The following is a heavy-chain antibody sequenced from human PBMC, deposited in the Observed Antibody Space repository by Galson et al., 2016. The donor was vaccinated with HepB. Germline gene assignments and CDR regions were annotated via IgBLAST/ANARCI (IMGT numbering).Heavy chain of an antibody. CDR1: GYIFINYW. Sequence: QSGAEVKKPGESLKISCKASGYIFINYWIGWVRQMPGKGLEWMGIIYPGDSDTRYSPSFQGQVTNSADKSISTAYLQWSSLKASDTAMYYCARQSYYHYTMDVWGKGTTVTVSS. CDR3: ARQSYYHYTMDV. V-gene: IGHV5-51*01. CDR2: IYPGDSDT. J-gene: IGHJ6*04.